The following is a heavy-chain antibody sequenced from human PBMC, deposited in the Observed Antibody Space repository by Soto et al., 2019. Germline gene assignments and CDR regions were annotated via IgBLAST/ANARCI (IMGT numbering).Heavy chain of an antibody. J-gene: IGHJ4*02. CDR1: GYTFSNYG. CDR3: ARDALSYSRSYYSVH. Sequence: QVQLVQSGAEVKKPGASVKVSCKASGYTFSNYGITWVRQAPGQGLEWIGWNSAYNGNVNYVQKFQGRLTMTTDTSTSTAYMELRSLRSDDTAVYYCARDALSYSRSYYSVHWGQGTLVTVSS. V-gene: IGHV1-18*01. CDR2: NSAYNGNV. D-gene: IGHD1-26*01.